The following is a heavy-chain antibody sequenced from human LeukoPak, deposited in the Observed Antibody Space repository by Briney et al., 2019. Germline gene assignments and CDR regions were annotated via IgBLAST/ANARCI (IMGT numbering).Heavy chain of an antibody. CDR3: ARWNSSPMTSYMDV. CDR1: GASLSSYY. V-gene: IGHV4-59*01. J-gene: IGHJ6*03. CDR2: IYYSGST. D-gene: IGHD6-13*01. Sequence: PSETLSLTCTVSGASLSSYYWTWIRQPPGKGLEWIGYIYYSGSTNYNPSLKSRVTISVDTSKNQFSLKLSSVTAADTAVYYCARWNSSPMTSYMDVWGKGTTVTVSS.